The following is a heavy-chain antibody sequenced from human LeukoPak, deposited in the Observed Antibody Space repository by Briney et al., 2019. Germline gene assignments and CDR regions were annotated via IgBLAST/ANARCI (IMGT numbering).Heavy chain of an antibody. J-gene: IGHJ4*02. V-gene: IGHV3-23*01. Sequence: PGGSLRLSCAASAFTFSLYAMTWVRQAPGKGLEWVSSISAGGSSTYYADSVKGRFTISRDNAKNSLYLQMNSLRVEDTAVYYCARELSGTTSYYFDYWGQGTLVTVSS. CDR2: ISAGGSST. CDR3: ARELSGTTSYYFDY. D-gene: IGHD1-7*01. CDR1: AFTFSLYA.